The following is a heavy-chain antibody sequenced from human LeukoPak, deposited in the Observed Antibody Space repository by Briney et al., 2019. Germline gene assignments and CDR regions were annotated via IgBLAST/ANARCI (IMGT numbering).Heavy chain of an antibody. CDR2: ISYDGSNK. CDR3: AKDGAPAAGEDYFDY. D-gene: IGHD6-13*01. Sequence: GGSLRLSCAASGFTFSSYAMHWVRQAPGKGLEWVALISYDGSNKYYADSVKGRFTIPRDTSKNTLYLQMNSLRAEDTAVYYCAKDGAPAAGEDYFDYWGQGTLVTVSS. V-gene: IGHV3-30*04. J-gene: IGHJ4*02. CDR1: GFTFSSYA.